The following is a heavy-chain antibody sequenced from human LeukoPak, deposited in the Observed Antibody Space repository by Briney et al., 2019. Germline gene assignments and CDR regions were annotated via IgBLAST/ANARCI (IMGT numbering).Heavy chain of an antibody. J-gene: IGHJ4*02. CDR1: GGSISSYY. CDR2: IYYSGST. CDR3: ARDVRAVAGPYSDY. V-gene: IGHV4-59*01. D-gene: IGHD6-19*01. Sequence: SETLSLTCTVSGGSISSYYWSWIRQPPGKGLEWIGYIYYSGSTNYNPSLKSRVTISVDTSKNQFSLKLSSVTAADTAVYYCARDVRAVAGPYSDYWGQGTLVTVSS.